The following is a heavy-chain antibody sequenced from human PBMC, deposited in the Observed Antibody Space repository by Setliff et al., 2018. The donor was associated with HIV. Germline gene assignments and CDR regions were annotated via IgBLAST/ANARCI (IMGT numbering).Heavy chain of an antibody. J-gene: IGHJ6*03. D-gene: IGHD3-3*01. CDR3: ARDGYYNSWSGYGYYYYYMDV. Sequence: ASVKVSCKASGYTFTSYYMHWVRQAPGQGLEWMGIINPSGGSTRYAQKFQGRVTMTRDTSMSTVYMELSSLRSEDTAVYYCARDGYYNSWSGYGYYYYYMDVWGKGTTVTV. V-gene: IGHV1-46*01. CDR1: GYTFTSYY. CDR2: INPSGGST.